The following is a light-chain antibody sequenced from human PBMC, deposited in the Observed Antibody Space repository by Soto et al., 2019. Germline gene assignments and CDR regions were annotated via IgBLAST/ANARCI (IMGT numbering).Light chain of an antibody. Sequence: DIQMTQSPSSLSASVGDRITIACQASHDINNYLSWFQQKPGKAPRLLIYDASNLEAGVPSRFSGRGSGRDFTFTINSLQPEDIATYFCQQSDDLPYTFGQGTNLEIK. CDR1: HDINNY. J-gene: IGKJ2*01. V-gene: IGKV1-33*01. CDR2: DAS. CDR3: QQSDDLPYT.